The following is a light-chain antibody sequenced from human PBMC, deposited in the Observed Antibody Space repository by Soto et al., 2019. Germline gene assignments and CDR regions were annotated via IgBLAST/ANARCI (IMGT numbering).Light chain of an antibody. CDR1: QSVSTR. CDR3: QHYNSYSEA. Sequence: DIGLTQSPSSLSASVGDRVTIICRASQSVSTRLAWYQQKPGKAPKVLIYDASSWAGGVPSRFTGSGSGTEITLTINSLQPDDFATYYCQHYNSYSEAFGQGTKVDIK. V-gene: IGKV1-5*02. J-gene: IGKJ1*01. CDR2: DAS.